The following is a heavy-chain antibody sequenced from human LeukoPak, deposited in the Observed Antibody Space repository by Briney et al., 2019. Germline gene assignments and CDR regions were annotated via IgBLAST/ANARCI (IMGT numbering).Heavy chain of an antibody. CDR1: GYTFTGYY. J-gene: IGHJ4*02. V-gene: IGHV1-2*02. Sequence: GASVKVSCKASGYTFTGYYMHWVRQAPGQGLEWMGWINPNSGGTNYAQKFQGRVTMTRDTSTSTVYMELSSLRSEDTAVYYCARDPPSAGYPYAHLDYWGQGTLVSVSS. CDR3: ARDPPSAGYPYAHLDY. CDR2: INPNSGGT. D-gene: IGHD3-9*01.